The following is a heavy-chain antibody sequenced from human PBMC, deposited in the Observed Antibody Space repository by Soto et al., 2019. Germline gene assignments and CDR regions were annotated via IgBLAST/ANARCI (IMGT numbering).Heavy chain of an antibody. D-gene: IGHD3-22*01. J-gene: IGHJ4*02. CDR1: GGSVNSGSYY. CDR3: ARDSSGRHDY. CDR2: IYHSGTT. Sequence: PSETLSLTCTVSGGSVNSGSYYWTWIRQPPGKGLEWIGYIYHSGTTNYNASLKSRVTISVDTSKNQFFLKVNSMTAADTAVYYCARDSSGRHDYWGQGTLVTVSS. V-gene: IGHV4-61*01.